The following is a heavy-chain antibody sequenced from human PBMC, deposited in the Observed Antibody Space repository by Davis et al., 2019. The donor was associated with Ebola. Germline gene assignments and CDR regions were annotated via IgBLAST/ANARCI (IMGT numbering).Heavy chain of an antibody. J-gene: IGHJ4*01. Sequence: GGSLRLSCAASGFTFSSYWMTWVRQAPGKGLEWVAHINPAGTRKQYVDSVKGRFTISRDNAKNSLFLQLNSLRAEDTALYHCARLPSGVGRALDYWGHGTLVTVSS. V-gene: IGHV3-7*01. CDR3: ARLPSGVGRALDY. CDR2: INPAGTRK. D-gene: IGHD5-12*01. CDR1: GFTFSSYW.